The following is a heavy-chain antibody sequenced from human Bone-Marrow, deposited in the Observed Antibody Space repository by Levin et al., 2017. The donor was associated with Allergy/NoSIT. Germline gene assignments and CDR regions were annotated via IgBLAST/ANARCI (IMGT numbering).Heavy chain of an antibody. CDR1: GFTFYIYE. Sequence: LSLTCAASGFTFYIYEMNWVRQAPGKGLEWVAYISSRGDIMYYADSVQGRFTISRDNSQNSLYLQLDSLKAEDTAVYYCARDAGLGSGTYGPFDNWGQGTVVTVSS. V-gene: IGHV3-48*03. D-gene: IGHD1-26*01. J-gene: IGHJ4*02. CDR2: ISSRGDIM. CDR3: ARDAGLGSGTYGPFDN.